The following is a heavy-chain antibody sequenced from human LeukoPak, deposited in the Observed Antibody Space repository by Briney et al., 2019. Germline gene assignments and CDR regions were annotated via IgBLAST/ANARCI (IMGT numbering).Heavy chain of an antibody. CDR2: INHSGST. CDR1: GGSFSGYY. Sequence: PSETLSLTCAVYGGSFSGYYWSWIRQPPGKGLEWIGEINHSGSTNYNPSLKSRVTISVDTSKNQFSLKLSSVTAADTAVYYCARHRGRRKPLPPRTKYFDYWGQGTLVTVSS. CDR3: ARHRGRRKPLPPRTKYFDY. V-gene: IGHV4-34*01. J-gene: IGHJ4*02. D-gene: IGHD3-10*01.